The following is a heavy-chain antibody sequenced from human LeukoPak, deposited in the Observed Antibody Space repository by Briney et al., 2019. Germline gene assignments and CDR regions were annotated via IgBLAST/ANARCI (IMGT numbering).Heavy chain of an antibody. CDR3: AKEQYSSSPFDY. Sequence: GGSLRLSCAASGFTFSSYGMHWVRQAPGKGLEWVAVISYDGSNKYYADSVKGRSTISRDNSKNTLYLQMNSLRAEDTAVYYCAKEQYSSSPFDYWGQGTLVTVSS. J-gene: IGHJ4*02. V-gene: IGHV3-30*18. CDR2: ISYDGSNK. D-gene: IGHD6-6*01. CDR1: GFTFSSYG.